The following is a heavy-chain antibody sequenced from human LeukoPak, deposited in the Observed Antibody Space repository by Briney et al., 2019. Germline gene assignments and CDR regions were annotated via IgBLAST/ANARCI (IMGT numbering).Heavy chain of an antibody. CDR1: GYTFTSYG. CDR2: ISAYNGNT. D-gene: IGHD3-3*01. J-gene: IGHJ4*02. Sequence: GASVKVSCKASGYTFTSYGISWVRQAPGQGLEWMGWISAYNGNTNYAQKLQGRVTMTTDTSTSTAYMELRSLRSDDTAVYYCARGGTIFGVVIRPFDYWGQGTLVTVSS. CDR3: ARGGTIFGVVIRPFDY. V-gene: IGHV1-18*01.